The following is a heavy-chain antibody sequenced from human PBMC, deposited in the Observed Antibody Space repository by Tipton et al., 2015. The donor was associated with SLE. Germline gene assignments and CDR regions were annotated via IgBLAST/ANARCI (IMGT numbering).Heavy chain of an antibody. Sequence: SLRLSCEASGFRFSNHAMHWVRQAPGKGPEWVAVISYEGRTRFYGDSVRGRFTISRDNSKNTLYLQMNSLRTDDTAVYYCARCGATDYWGQGTLVTVSS. D-gene: IGHD1-26*01. CDR2: ISYEGRTR. J-gene: IGHJ4*02. CDR3: ARCGATDY. CDR1: GFRFSNHA. V-gene: IGHV3-30*04.